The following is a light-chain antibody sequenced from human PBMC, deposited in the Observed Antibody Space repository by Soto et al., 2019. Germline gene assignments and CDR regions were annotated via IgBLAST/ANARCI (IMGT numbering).Light chain of an antibody. CDR3: QQYNNWPTLT. CDR1: QSVSSN. Sequence: EIVMTQSPATLSVSPGERATLSCRASQSVSSNLAWYQRKPGQAHRLIIYGASTRATGIPARFSGSGSGTEFTLTISSLQSEDFAVYYCQQYNNWPTLTFGGGTKLDIK. V-gene: IGKV3-15*01. CDR2: GAS. J-gene: IGKJ4*01.